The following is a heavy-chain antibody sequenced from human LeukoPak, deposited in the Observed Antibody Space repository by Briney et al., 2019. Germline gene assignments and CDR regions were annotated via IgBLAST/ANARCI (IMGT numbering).Heavy chain of an antibody. CDR1: GYTFTSYY. J-gene: IGHJ6*03. CDR3: ASARFLEWLRDYYYYYMDV. V-gene: IGHV1-46*01. Sequence: ASVKVSCKASGYTFTSYYMHWVRQAPGQGLEWMGIINPSGGSTSYALKFQGRVTMTRDTSTSTVYMELSSLRSEDTAVYYCASARFLEWLRDYYYYYMDVWGKGTTVTVSS. CDR2: INPSGGST. D-gene: IGHD3-3*01.